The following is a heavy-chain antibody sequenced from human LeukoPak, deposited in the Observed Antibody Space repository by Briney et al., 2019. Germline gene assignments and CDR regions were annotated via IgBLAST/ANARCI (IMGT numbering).Heavy chain of an antibody. J-gene: IGHJ4*02. CDR1: GFTFSSYA. D-gene: IGHD6-13*01. CDR3: AREKAAVLDY. Sequence: GGSLRLSCAASGFTFSSYAMHWVRQAPGKGLEYVSAISSNGDSTYYANSVTGRFTISRDNSKNTLYLQMGSLRAEDTAVYYCAREKAAVLDYWGQGTLVTVSS. CDR2: ISSNGDST. V-gene: IGHV3-64*01.